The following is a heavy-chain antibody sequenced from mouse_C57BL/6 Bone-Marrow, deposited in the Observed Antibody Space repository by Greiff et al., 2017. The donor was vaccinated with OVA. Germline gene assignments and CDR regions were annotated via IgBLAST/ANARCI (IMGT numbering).Heavy chain of an antibody. D-gene: IGHD1-1*01. CDR1: GYTFTDYY. CDR2: INPNNGGT. Sequence: VQLQQSGPELVKPGASVKISCKASGYTFTDYYMNWVKQSHGKSLEWIGDINPNNGGTSYNQKFKGKATLTVDKSSSTAYMELRSLTSEDSAVYYCARSGDDYGSSYGPAWFAYWGQGTLVTVSA. CDR3: ARSGDDYGSSYGPAWFAY. V-gene: IGHV1-26*01. J-gene: IGHJ3*01.